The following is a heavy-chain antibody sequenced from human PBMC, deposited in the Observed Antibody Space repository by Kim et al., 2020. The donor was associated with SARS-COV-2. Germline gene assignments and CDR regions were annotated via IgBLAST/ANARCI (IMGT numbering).Heavy chain of an antibody. CDR3: ARATVIHDYGDQFPPYGMDV. V-gene: IGHV5-10-1*01. J-gene: IGHJ6*02. Sequence: GESLKISCKGSGYSFTSYWISWVRQMPGKGLEWMGRIDPSDSYTNYSPSFQGHVTISADKSISTAYLQWSSLKASDTAMYYCARATVIHDYGDQFPPYGMDVWGQGTTVTVSS. CDR2: IDPSDSYT. CDR1: GYSFTSYW. D-gene: IGHD4-17*01.